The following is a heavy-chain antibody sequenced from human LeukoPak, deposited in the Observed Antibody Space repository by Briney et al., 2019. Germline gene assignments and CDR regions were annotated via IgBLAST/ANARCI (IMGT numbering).Heavy chain of an antibody. CDR2: VKQDGREK. CDR1: GFTFSTYW. J-gene: IGHJ6*04. Sequence: AGGSLRLSCAASGFTFSTYWMSWVRQAPGKGLEWVANVKQDGREKYYVDSVKGRFTISRDNAKNSPYLQMNSLRAEDTAVYYCARVLGSGYFYGMDVWGKGTTVTVPS. V-gene: IGHV3-7*03. CDR3: ARVLGSGYFYGMDV. D-gene: IGHD3-10*01.